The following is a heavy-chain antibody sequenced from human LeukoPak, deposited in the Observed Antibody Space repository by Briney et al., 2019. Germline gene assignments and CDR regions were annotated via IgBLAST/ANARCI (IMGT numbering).Heavy chain of an antibody. CDR2: ISYDGSNK. CDR3: ARDGYSSGQDDAFDI. V-gene: IGHV3-30-3*01. J-gene: IGHJ3*02. Sequence: GGSLRLSCAASGFTFSSYAMHWVRQAPGKGLEWVAVISYDGSNKYYADSVKGRFTISRDNSKNTLYLQMNSLRAEDTAVYYCARDGYSSGQDDAFDIWGQGTMVTVSS. CDR1: GFTFSSYA. D-gene: IGHD6-19*01.